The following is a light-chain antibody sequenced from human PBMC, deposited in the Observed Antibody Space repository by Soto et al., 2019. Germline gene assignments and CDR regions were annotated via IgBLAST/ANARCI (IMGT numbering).Light chain of an antibody. CDR2: DTT. CDR3: GLSYSGTNWV. CDR1: TVAVTSGNY. V-gene: IGLV7-46*01. J-gene: IGLJ3*02. Sequence: QAVVTQEPSLTVSPRGTVTLTCGSSTVAVTSGNYPYWFQKKPGQAPRTLIYDTTNKQSWTPARFSGSLLGGKAALTLAGAQTDDEADYYCGLSYSGTNWVFGGGTQRTVL.